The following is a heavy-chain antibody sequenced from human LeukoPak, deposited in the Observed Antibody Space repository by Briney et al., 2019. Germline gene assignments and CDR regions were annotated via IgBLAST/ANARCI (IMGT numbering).Heavy chain of an antibody. CDR1: GYTFPSYY. J-gene: IGHJ5*02. V-gene: IGHV1-46*01. CDR2: INPSGGST. Sequence: VASVKVSCKASGYTFPSYYMHWVRQAPGQGLEWMGIINPSGGSTSYAQKFQGRVTMTRDTSTSTVYMELSSLRSEDTAVYYCARVHGSGSYLNWFDPWGQGTLVTVSS. D-gene: IGHD3-10*01. CDR3: ARVHGSGSYLNWFDP.